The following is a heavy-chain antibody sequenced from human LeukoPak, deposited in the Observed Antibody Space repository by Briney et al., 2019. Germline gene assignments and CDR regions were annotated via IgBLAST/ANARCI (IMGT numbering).Heavy chain of an antibody. V-gene: IGHV3-11*03. CDR3: ARCAGFGESCDY. J-gene: IGHJ4*02. Sequence: GGSLRLSCAASGFTFSDYYMSWLRQAPGKGLEWVSYISSSSSYTNYAGSVKGRFTISRDNTNNSLYLQMNSLRAEDTAVYYCARCAGFGESCDYWGQGTLVTVSS. D-gene: IGHD3-10*01. CDR1: GFTFSDYY. CDR2: ISSSSSYT.